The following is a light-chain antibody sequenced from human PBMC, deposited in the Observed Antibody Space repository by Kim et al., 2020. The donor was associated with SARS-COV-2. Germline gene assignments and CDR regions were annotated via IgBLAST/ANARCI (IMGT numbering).Light chain of an antibody. CDR2: DVS. J-gene: IGLJ2*01. CDR3: SSYTSSSTLV. V-gene: IGLV2-14*03. CDR1: SSDVCGYDF. Sequence: GQSITIACTGTSSDVCGYDFVSWYQQHPGKAPKLLIYDVSKRPSGVSNRFSASKSGNTASLTISGLQAEDEADYYCSSYTSSSTLVFGGGTKMTVL.